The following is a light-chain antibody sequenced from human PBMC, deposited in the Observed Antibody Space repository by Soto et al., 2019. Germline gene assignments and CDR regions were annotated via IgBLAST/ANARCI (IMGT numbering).Light chain of an antibody. CDR3: QHTYTTPSWT. CDR1: QSIKRS. V-gene: IGKV1-39*01. CDR2: GAS. Sequence: DIQMTQSPSSLSASVGDRVTITCRASQSIKRSLNWYQQKSGQAPRLLIYGASGLQSGVPSRFSGSGSGTGFTLTISSLQPEDFATYYCQHTYTTPSWTFGQGTKVEIK. J-gene: IGKJ1*01.